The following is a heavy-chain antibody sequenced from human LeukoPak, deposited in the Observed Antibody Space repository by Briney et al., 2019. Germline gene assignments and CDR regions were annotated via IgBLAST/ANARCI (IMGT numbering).Heavy chain of an antibody. CDR2: IYYSGST. J-gene: IGHJ6*02. Sequence: SETLSLTCTVSGGSISSYYWSWIRQPPGKGLEWIGYIYYSGSTNYNPSLKSRVTISVDTSKNQFSLKLSSVTAADTAVYYCARGRIAAAGTGPYYYGMDVWGQGTTVTVSS. V-gene: IGHV4-59*01. CDR3: ARGRIAAAGTGPYYYGMDV. D-gene: IGHD6-13*01. CDR1: GGSISSYY.